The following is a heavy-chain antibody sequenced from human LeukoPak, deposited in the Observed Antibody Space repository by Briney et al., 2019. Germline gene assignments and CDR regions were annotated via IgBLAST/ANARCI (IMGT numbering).Heavy chain of an antibody. D-gene: IGHD3-16*01. CDR2: IHYSGRA. V-gene: IGHV4-59*01. CDR3: ARFGVYYDMGV. J-gene: IGHJ6*01. CDR1: GGSISGYY. Sequence: SKTLSLTCTVSGGSISGYYWTWIRQPPGKGLEWIGHIHYSGRANYNPSLRSRITISVDTSKNQLSLKLSSVTAADTAVYYCARFGVYYDMGVWVQGRTV.